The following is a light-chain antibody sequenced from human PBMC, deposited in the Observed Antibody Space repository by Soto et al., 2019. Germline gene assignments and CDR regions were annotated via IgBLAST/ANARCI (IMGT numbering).Light chain of an antibody. V-gene: IGKV3-20*01. CDR1: PSVSSRY. Sequence: EIVLTQSPGTLSLSPGERATLSCRASPSVSSRYLAWYQQKPGQGPRLLISGASTRATGIPDRFSGSGSGTDFTLTISRLEPEDFAVYYCQQYGNSRWTFGQGTKVEIK. J-gene: IGKJ1*01. CDR2: GAS. CDR3: QQYGNSRWT.